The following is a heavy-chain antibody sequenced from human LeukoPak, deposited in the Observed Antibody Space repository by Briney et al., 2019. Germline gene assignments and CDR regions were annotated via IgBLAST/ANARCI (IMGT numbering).Heavy chain of an antibody. CDR2: IYYSGST. Sequence: KASETLSLTCTVSGGSISSGGYYWSWIRQHPGKGLEWIGYIYYSGSTYYNPSLKSRVTISVDTSKNQFSLKLSSVTAADTAVYYCARSHIAVAAYFDYWGQGTLVTVSS. CDR1: GGSISSGGYY. D-gene: IGHD6-19*01. V-gene: IGHV4-31*03. CDR3: ARSHIAVAAYFDY. J-gene: IGHJ4*02.